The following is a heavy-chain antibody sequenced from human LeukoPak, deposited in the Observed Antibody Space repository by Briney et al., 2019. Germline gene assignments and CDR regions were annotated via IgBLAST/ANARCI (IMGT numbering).Heavy chain of an antibody. D-gene: IGHD6-19*01. CDR1: GYRFITFG. CDR2: INAGNGNT. J-gene: IGHJ4*02. Sequence: ASVKVSCTTSGYRFITFGINWVRQAPGQRLEWMGWINAGNGNTKYLQKFQGRVTITRDTSASTAYMELSSLRSEDTAVYYCARDQPVRYSGGWYGFDYWGQGTLVTVSS. V-gene: IGHV1-3*01. CDR3: ARDQPVRYSGGWYGFDY.